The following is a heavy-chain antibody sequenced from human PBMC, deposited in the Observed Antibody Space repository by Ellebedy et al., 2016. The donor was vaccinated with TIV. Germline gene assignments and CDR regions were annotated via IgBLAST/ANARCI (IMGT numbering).Heavy chain of an antibody. D-gene: IGHD3-10*01. Sequence: ASVKVSCKASGYIFSNYAIHWLRQAPGQRLGWMAWIKAADGLTKYSQKFQGRLTVTKDTSASTGYMELTSLTSEDSAVYFCARDMEDSGSPLDYWGQGSLVTVSS. J-gene: IGHJ4*02. CDR2: IKAADGLT. CDR3: ARDMEDSGSPLDY. V-gene: IGHV1-3*01. CDR1: GYIFSNYA.